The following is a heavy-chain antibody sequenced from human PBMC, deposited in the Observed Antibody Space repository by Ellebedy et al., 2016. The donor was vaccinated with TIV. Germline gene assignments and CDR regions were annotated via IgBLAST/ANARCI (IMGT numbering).Heavy chain of an antibody. Sequence: GGSLRLSCAASGFTFRDAWMTWFRQAPGKGLEWVANIKQDGREIFYLDSVKGRFIISRDNAKNSLYLQMNSLRAEDTAVYYCAGGISVAGTSLGFWGQGTLVTVSA. CDR2: IKQDGREI. CDR3: AGGISVAGTSLGF. CDR1: GFTFRDAW. V-gene: IGHV3-7*03. D-gene: IGHD6-19*01. J-gene: IGHJ4*02.